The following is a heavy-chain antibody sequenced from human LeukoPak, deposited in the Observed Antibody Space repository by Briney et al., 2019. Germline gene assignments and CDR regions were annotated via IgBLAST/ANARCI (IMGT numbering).Heavy chain of an antibody. J-gene: IGHJ6*03. V-gene: IGHV4-59*01. CDR3: ARAGENRYAYYYYMDV. Sequence: SETLSLTCTVSGGSISSYYWSWIRQPPGKGLEWIGYIYYSGSTNYNPSLKSRVTISVDTSKNQFSLKLSSVTAADTAVYYCARAGENRYAYYYYMDVWGKGTTVTVSS. CDR1: GGSISSYY. D-gene: IGHD3-10*01. CDR2: IYYSGST.